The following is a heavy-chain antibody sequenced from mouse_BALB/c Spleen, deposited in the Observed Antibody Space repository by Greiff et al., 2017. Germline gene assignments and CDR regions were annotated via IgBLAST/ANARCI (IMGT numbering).Heavy chain of an antibody. CDR3: TRHGPFAY. V-gene: IGHV6-6*02. Sequence: EVMLVESGGGLVQPGGSMKLSCVASGFTFSNYWMNWVRQSPEKGLEWVAEIRLKSNNYATHYAESVKGRFTISRDDSKSSVYLQMNNLRAEDTGIYYCTRHGPFAYWGQGTLVTVSA. CDR1: GFTFSNYW. J-gene: IGHJ3*01. CDR2: IRLKSNNYAT. D-gene: IGHD1-1*02.